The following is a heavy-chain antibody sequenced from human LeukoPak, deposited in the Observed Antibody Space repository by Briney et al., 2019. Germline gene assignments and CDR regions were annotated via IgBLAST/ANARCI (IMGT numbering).Heavy chain of an antibody. D-gene: IGHD2-15*01. CDR1: GFTLSSYA. V-gene: IGHV3-30-3*01. CDR3: AVVVAATPWPFDY. Sequence: GGSLGLSCAASGFTLSSYAMHWVRESPGKGLVWVAVISYDGSNKYYADSVKGRFTVSRDNSKNTLYLQMNSLRAEDTAVYYCAVVVAATPWPFDYWSQGTLVTVS. CDR2: ISYDGSNK. J-gene: IGHJ4*02.